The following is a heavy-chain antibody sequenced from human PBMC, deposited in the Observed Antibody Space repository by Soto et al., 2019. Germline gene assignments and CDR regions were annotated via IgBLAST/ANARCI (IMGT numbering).Heavy chain of an antibody. CDR1: GYTFTSYD. CDR2: MNPNSGNT. J-gene: IGHJ6*03. V-gene: IGHV1-8*01. CDR3: CSCSGGSCYYYYMDV. D-gene: IGHD2-15*01. Sequence: ASVKVSCKASGYTFTSYDINWVRQATGQGLEWMGWMNPNSGNTGYAQKFQGRVTMTRNTSISTAYMELSSLRSEDTAVYYCCSCSGGSCYYYYMDVWGKGTTVTVSS.